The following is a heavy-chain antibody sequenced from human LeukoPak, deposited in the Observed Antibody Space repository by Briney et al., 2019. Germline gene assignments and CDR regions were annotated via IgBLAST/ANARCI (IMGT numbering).Heavy chain of an antibody. CDR1: GFTFSSYA. CDR3: AREVVVVATDWFDP. CDR2: ISSSSSTI. Sequence: GGSLRLSCAASGFTFSSYAMSWVRQAPGKGLEWVSYISSSSSTIYYADSVKGRFTISRDNAKNSRYLQMNSLRDEDTAVYYCAREVVVVATDWFDPWGQGTLVTVSS. V-gene: IGHV3-48*02. J-gene: IGHJ5*02. D-gene: IGHD2-15*01.